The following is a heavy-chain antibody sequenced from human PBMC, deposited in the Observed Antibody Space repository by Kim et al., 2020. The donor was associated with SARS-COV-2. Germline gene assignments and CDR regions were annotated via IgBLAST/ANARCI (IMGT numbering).Heavy chain of an antibody. CDR2: INDSGRT. CDR3: ARGHYYYASELYRGIDDASHF. CDR1: GVSFSGYF. V-gene: IGHV4-34*01. Sequence: SETLSLTCGVSGVSFSGYFLTWIRQPPGKGLDWIGEINDSGRTNYNPSLKSRVTISVDTAKNQFSLNLTSVTAADTAMYYCARGHYYYASELYRGIDDASHFWGQGTMVTVSS. J-gene: IGHJ3*01. D-gene: IGHD3-10*01.